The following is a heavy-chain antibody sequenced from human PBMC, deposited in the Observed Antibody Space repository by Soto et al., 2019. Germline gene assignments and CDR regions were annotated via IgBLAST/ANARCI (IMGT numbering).Heavy chain of an antibody. J-gene: IGHJ4*02. V-gene: IGHV3-7*04. Sequence: EVQLVESGGGLVQSGGSLRLSCAASGFTFSDYWMGWVRQAPGKGLEWVADIRQDGGEKYYVDSLKGRFTISRDNAKHSLYLQVNSLRAEDTAVYYCARDRGWYRFDFWGQGALVTVSS. D-gene: IGHD6-19*01. CDR1: GFTFSDYW. CDR3: ARDRGWYRFDF. CDR2: IRQDGGEK.